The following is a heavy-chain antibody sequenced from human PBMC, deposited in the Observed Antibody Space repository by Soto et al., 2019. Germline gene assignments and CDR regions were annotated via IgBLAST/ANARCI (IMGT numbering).Heavy chain of an antibody. J-gene: IGHJ4*02. CDR3: AKETWAFYDSSGYFPGFDH. Sequence: HPVGSLRLSCAASGFTFSSYGMHWVRQAPGKGLEWVAGISFDKSNKYSADSVKGRFTISRDNSKNTLYVQMNSLRAEDTAMYYCAKETWAFYDSSGYFPGFDHWGQGTLVTVSS. CDR2: ISFDKSNK. CDR1: GFTFSSYG. D-gene: IGHD3-22*01. V-gene: IGHV3-30*18.